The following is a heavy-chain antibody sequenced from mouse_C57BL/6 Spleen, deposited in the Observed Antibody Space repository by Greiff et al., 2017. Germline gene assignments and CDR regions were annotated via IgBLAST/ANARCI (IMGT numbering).Heavy chain of an antibody. J-gene: IGHJ4*01. Sequence: QVQLQQSGAELVRPGASVTLSCKASGYTFTDYEMHWVKQTPVHGLEWIGAIDPETGGTAYNQKFKGKAILTADKSSSTAYMELRSLTSEDSAVYYCTRRVRRFYAMDYWGQGTSVTVSS. D-gene: IGHD2-14*01. CDR1: GYTFTDYE. CDR2: IDPETGGT. CDR3: TRRVRRFYAMDY. V-gene: IGHV1-15*01.